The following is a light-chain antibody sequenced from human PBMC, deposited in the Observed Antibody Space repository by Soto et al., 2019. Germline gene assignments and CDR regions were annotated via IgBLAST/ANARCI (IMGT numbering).Light chain of an antibody. CDR3: MQALQTPIT. Sequence: EIVTTQSSLSLPVTPGEPASISCRSSQSLLHSNGYNYLDWYLQKPGQSPQLLIYLGSNRASGVPDRFSGSGSGTDFTLKISRVEAEDVGVYYCMQALQTPITFGQGTRLEIK. J-gene: IGKJ5*01. CDR1: QSLLHSNGYNY. CDR2: LGS. V-gene: IGKV2-28*01.